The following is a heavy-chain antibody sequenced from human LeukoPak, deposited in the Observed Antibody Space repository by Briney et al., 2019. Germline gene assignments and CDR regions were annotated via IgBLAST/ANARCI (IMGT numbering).Heavy chain of an antibody. D-gene: IGHD5-24*01. CDR3: ARNYAYNHFDY. CDR2: MNSDGGQK. V-gene: IGHV3-7*01. Sequence: GGSLRLSCAVSGFTFSSSWMTWVRQAPGKGLEWVATMNSDGGQKSYVDSVKGRSTISRDNAKNSLFLQMNSLRAEDTAVYYCARNYAYNHFDYWGREPWSPSPQ. CDR1: GFTFSSSW. J-gene: IGHJ4*02.